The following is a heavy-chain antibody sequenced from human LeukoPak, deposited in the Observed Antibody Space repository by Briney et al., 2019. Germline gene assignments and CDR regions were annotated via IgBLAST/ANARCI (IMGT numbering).Heavy chain of an antibody. V-gene: IGHV4-39*01. D-gene: IGHD6-19*01. J-gene: IGHJ4*02. CDR3: ARHEWGLGYTGGWSLGSVDY. CDR1: GGSISSTRYY. Sequence: SETLSLTCTVSGGSISSTRYYWGWIRQPPGKRLEWIASIYYDGTTYHNPSFRSRVAMSLATSGRHFSLKVSSVTAADTAVYYCARHEWGLGYTGGWSLGSVDYWAQGTLVTVSS. CDR2: IYYDGTT.